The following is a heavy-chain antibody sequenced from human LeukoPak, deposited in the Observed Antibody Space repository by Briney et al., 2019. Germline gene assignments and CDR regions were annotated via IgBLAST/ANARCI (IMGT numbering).Heavy chain of an antibody. Sequence: PAETLSLTGTVAGGSISNYYWSWIRQPPGKGLEWIGHIYYSVSTTYNPSLKSRVTTSLDTSKNQLSMKLSSVTAADTAVYYCARHAVLYSYGSGAHYWGQGTLVTVSS. CDR1: GGSISNYY. D-gene: IGHD5-18*01. V-gene: IGHV4-59*08. CDR3: ARHAVLYSYGSGAHY. J-gene: IGHJ4*02. CDR2: IYYSVST.